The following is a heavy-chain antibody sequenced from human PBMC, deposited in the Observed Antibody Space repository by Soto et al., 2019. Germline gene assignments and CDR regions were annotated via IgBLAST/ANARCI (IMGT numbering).Heavy chain of an antibody. Sequence: QVHLVESGGGVVQPERSQRLSCTGSKFTFASYVMHWVRQAPGEGLEWVALISFDGTNKYYADSVKGRFTISSYNSKNTMCLQRNSLGPGDTAVDYCAREMVTLITGGMSARAGWGQGATVTVS. CDR1: KFTFASYV. V-gene: IGHV3-30*04. CDR2: ISFDGTNK. CDR3: AREMVTLITGGMSARAG. D-gene: IGHD3-22*01. J-gene: IGHJ6*02.